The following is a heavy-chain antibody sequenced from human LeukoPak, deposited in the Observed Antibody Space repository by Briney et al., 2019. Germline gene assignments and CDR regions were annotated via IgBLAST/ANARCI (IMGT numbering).Heavy chain of an antibody. CDR2: ISGSGGST. CDR1: GFTFSSYA. V-gene: IGHV3-23*01. J-gene: IGHJ3*02. D-gene: IGHD3-10*01. CDR3: ARLDYYGSGSYSDDAFDI. Sequence: GGSLRLSCAASGFTFSSYAMSWVRQAPGKGLEWVSAISGSGGSTYYADSVKGRFTISRDNSKNTLYLQMTSLRAEDTAVYYCARLDYYGSGSYSDDAFDIWGQGTMVTVSS.